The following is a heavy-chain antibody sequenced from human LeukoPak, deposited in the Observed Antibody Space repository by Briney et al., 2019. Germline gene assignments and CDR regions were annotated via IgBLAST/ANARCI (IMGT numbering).Heavy chain of an antibody. CDR3: AKGLERESRLDY. Sequence: AGGSLRLSCAASGFTFSDYTMYWVRQAPGKGLEWVSGISANGGNTYYTDSLKGRFTISRDNSKNTLFLQMNSLRADDTAIYYCAKGLERESRLDYWGQGTQVTVSS. J-gene: IGHJ4*02. CDR2: ISANGGNT. V-gene: IGHV3-23*01. D-gene: IGHD1-1*01. CDR1: GFTFSDYT.